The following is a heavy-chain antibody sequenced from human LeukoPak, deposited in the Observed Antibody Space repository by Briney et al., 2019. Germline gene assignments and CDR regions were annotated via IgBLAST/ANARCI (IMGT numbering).Heavy chain of an antibody. CDR2: ISAYNGNT. J-gene: IGHJ3*02. CDR1: GYTFTSYG. D-gene: IGHD3-22*01. V-gene: IGHV1-18*01. Sequence: ASVKVSCKASGYTFTSYGISWVRQAPGQGLEWMGWISAYNGNTNYAQKLQGRVTMTTDTSTSTVYMELSSLRSEDTAVYYCARGSSGLSGAFDIWGQGTMVTVSS. CDR3: ARGSSGLSGAFDI.